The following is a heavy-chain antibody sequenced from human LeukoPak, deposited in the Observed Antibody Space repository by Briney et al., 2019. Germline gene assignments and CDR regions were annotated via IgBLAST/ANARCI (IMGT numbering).Heavy chain of an antibody. CDR1: GYTFTGYY. CDR2: INPNSGGT. V-gene: IGHV1-2*02. J-gene: IGHJ4*02. D-gene: IGHD6-13*01. CDR3: ARDQLSSPFPGYSSSWYDY. Sequence: GASVKVSCKASGYTFTGYYMHWVRQAPGQGLEWMGWINPNSGGTNYAQKFQGRVTMTRDTSISTAYMELSRLRSDDTAVYYCARDQLSSPFPGYSSSWYDYWGQGTLVTVSS.